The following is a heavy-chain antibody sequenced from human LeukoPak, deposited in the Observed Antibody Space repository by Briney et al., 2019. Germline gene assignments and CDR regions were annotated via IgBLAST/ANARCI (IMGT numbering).Heavy chain of an antibody. CDR2: IHYSGAT. V-gene: IGHV4-59*08. J-gene: IGHJ4*02. Sequence: TSETLSLTCTVSGGSISSDYWSWIRQSPGKRLEWIGYIHYSGATNYSPSLKSRVTISVDTSKNQFSLKLSSVSAADTALYYCATLRGASTAVFDSWGQGTLVTVSS. CDR1: GGSISSDY. D-gene: IGHD2-21*02. CDR3: ATLRGASTAVFDS.